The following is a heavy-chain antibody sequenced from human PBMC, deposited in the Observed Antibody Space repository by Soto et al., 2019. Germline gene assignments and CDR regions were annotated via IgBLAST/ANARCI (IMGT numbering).Heavy chain of an antibody. D-gene: IGHD3-16*01. J-gene: IGHJ4*02. Sequence: PSETLSLTCTVSDGSISRYYCSWIRQPPGKGLEWIGHVHYSGSANYSPSLNSRATISLDTSKSQFSLKLRSVTAADTAMYFCARGVAYYATSGYFRFDSSGQGIPLTVSS. V-gene: IGHV4-59*01. CDR1: DGSISRYY. CDR2: VHYSGSA. CDR3: ARGVAYYATSGYFRFDS.